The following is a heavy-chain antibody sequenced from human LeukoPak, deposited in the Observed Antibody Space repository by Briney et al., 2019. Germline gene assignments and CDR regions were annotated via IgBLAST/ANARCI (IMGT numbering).Heavy chain of an antibody. V-gene: IGHV3-23*01. CDR2: ISSSGAAT. J-gene: IGHJ4*02. CDR3: AKGDDYGES. Sequence: PGGSLRLSCAASGFTFSSYGMHWVRQAPGKGLEWVSTISSSGAATYYADSVKGRFTISRDNSKDTLYLQLNSLRAEDTAQYYCAKGDDYGESWGQGTLVTVSS. CDR1: GFTFSSYG.